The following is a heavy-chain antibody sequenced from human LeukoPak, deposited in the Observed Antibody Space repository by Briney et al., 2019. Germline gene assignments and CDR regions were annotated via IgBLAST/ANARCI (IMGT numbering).Heavy chain of an antibody. D-gene: IGHD1-26*01. CDR2: VNPNSGNT. CDR3: ARSWELRYGMDV. Sequence: ASVKVSCKASGYTSTSYDINWVRQATGQGLEWMGWVNPNSGNTGYAQKFQGRVTMTRNTSISTAYMELSSLRSEDTAVYYCARSWELRYGMDVWGQGTTVTVSS. V-gene: IGHV1-8*01. J-gene: IGHJ6*02. CDR1: GYTSTSYD.